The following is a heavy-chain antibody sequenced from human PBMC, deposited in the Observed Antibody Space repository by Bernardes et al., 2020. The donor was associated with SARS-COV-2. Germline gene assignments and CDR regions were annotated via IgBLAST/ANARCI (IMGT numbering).Heavy chain of an antibody. CDR1: GYTFTTYG. CDR3: ARVVVTIFGVAEYYFYGMDG. J-gene: IGHJ6*01. V-gene: IGHV1-18*01. Sequence: ASLKVSCKASGYTFTTYGITWVRQAPGKGLEWMGWISARNGKANYAQKFQGRVTMTIDTSTTTAHMEMRSLRSYDTALYFCARVVVTIFGVAEYYFYGMDGWGREITVTVSS. D-gene: IGHD3-3*01. CDR2: ISARNGKA.